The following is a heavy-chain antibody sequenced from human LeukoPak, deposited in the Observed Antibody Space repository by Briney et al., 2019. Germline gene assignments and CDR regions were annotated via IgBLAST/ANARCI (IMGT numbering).Heavy chain of an antibody. V-gene: IGHV3-33*01. Sequence: GGSLRLSCAASGFTFSSYGMHWVRQAPGKGLEWVAVIWYDGSNKYYADSVKGRFTISRDNSKNTLYLQMNSLRAEDTAVYYCARDLSRIVAAGYYFDYWGQGTLVTVSS. CDR3: ARDLSRIVAAGYYFDY. CDR1: GFTFSSYG. J-gene: IGHJ4*02. D-gene: IGHD6-13*01. CDR2: IWYDGSNK.